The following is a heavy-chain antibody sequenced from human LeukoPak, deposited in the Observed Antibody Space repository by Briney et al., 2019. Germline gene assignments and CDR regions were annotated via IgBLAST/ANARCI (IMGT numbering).Heavy chain of an antibody. Sequence: SVKVSCKASGYTFTSYGINWVRQAPGQGLEWMGRIIPILGIANYAQKFQGRVTITADKSTSTAYMELSSLRSEDTAVYYCARHEYYDFWSGLDPWGQGTLVTVSS. D-gene: IGHD3-3*01. J-gene: IGHJ5*02. CDR2: IIPILGIA. V-gene: IGHV1-69*04. CDR1: GYTFTSYG. CDR3: ARHEYYDFWSGLDP.